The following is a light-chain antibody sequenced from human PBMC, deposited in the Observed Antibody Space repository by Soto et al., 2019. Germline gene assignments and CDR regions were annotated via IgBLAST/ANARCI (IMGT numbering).Light chain of an antibody. V-gene: IGLV2-14*01. CDR3: SSYTSSSTLNV. CDR1: SSDVGGYNY. J-gene: IGLJ1*01. Sequence: QSALTQPASVSGSPGQSITLSCTGTSSDVGGYNYVSWYQQHPGKAPKLMIYEVSNRPSGVSDRFSGSKSGNTASLTISGLQAEDEADYYCSSYTSSSTLNVFGTGTKLTVL. CDR2: EVS.